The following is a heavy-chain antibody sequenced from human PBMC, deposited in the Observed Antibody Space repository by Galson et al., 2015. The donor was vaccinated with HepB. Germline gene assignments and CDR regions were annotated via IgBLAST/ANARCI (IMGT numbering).Heavy chain of an antibody. CDR3: ARVLSTSWASGFDY. D-gene: IGHD2-2*01. V-gene: IGHV3-21*01. J-gene: IGHJ4*02. Sequence: SLRLSCAGSEFIFSDFTMNWVRQAPGKGLEWVSSISSSGYYTDYADSVKGRFPISRDNAKNSLFLQMNSLRADDTAVYYCARVLSTSWASGFDYWGQGTLVTVS. CDR2: ISSSGYYT. CDR1: EFIFSDFT.